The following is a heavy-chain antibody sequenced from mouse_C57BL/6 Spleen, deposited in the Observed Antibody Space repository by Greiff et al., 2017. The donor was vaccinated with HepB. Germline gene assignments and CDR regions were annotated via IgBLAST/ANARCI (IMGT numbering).Heavy chain of an antibody. V-gene: IGHV2-6-1*01. Sequence: VQLKESGPGLVAPSQSLSITCTVSGFSLTSYGVHWVRQPPGKGLEWLVVIWSDGSTTYNSALKSRLSISKDNSKSQVFLKMNSLQTDDTAMYYCARHKDYYGSSYGWYFDVWGTGTTVTGSS. D-gene: IGHD1-1*01. CDR1: GFSLTSYG. J-gene: IGHJ1*03. CDR3: ARHKDYYGSSYGWYFDV. CDR2: IWSDGST.